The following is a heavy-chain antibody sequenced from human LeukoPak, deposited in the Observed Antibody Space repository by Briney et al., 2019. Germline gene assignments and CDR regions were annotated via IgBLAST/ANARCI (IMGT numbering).Heavy chain of an antibody. Sequence: SETLSPTCTVSGGSTSSSSYYWGWIRQPPGKGLEWIGSIYYSGSTYYNPSLKSRVTISVDTSKNQFSLKLSSVTAADTAVYYCARFPYDYVWGSYRYGAFDIWGQGTMVTVSS. CDR3: ARFPYDYVWGSYRYGAFDI. CDR2: IYYSGST. J-gene: IGHJ3*02. CDR1: GGSTSSSSYY. V-gene: IGHV4-39*01. D-gene: IGHD3-16*02.